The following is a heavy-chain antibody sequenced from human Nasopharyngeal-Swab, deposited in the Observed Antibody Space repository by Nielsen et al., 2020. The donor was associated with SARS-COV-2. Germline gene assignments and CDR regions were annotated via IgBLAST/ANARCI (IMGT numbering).Heavy chain of an antibody. V-gene: IGHV5-51*01. CDR2: IYPGDSDT. CDR3: ARHVGSGWYGVDY. Sequence: GESLKISCKGSGYSFTRYWIGWERQKPGKGLEWMGIIYPGDSDTRYSPSFQGQVTISADKSISTAYLQWSSLKASDTAMYYCARHVGSGWYGVDYWGQGTLVTVSS. CDR1: GYSFTRYW. J-gene: IGHJ4*02. D-gene: IGHD6-19*01.